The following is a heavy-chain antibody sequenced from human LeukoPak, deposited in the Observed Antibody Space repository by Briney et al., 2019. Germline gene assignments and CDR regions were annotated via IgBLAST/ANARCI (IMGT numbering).Heavy chain of an antibody. V-gene: IGHV1-2*02. Sequence: GASVKVSCKASGYTFTGYYIHWVRQAPGQGLEWMGWINPNGGGTNYAQNFQGRVTMTRDTSISTAYVELSRLRSDDTAIYYCARENNSGWYRKAAFDYWGQGTLVTVTS. CDR3: ARENNSGWYRKAAFDY. D-gene: IGHD6-19*01. J-gene: IGHJ4*02. CDR2: INPNGGGT. CDR1: GYTFTGYY.